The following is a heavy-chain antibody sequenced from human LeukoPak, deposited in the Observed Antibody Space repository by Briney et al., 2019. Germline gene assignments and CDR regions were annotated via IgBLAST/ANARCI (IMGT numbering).Heavy chain of an antibody. V-gene: IGHV3-23*01. CDR3: AKDMVIHYYDSSGYSGIGS. Sequence: PGGSLRLSCAASGFTFSSYAMSWVRQAPGKGLEWVSAISGSGGSTYYADSVKGRFTISRDNSKNTLYLQMNSLRAEDTAVYYCAKDMVIHYYDSSGYSGIGSWGQGTLVTVSS. CDR2: ISGSGGST. CDR1: GFTFSSYA. D-gene: IGHD3-22*01. J-gene: IGHJ4*02.